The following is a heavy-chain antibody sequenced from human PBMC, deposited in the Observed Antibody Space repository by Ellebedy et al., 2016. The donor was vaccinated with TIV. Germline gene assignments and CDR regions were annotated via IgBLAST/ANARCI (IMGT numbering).Heavy chain of an antibody. CDR2: IIPIFGTA. V-gene: IGHV1-69*13. J-gene: IGHJ3*02. D-gene: IGHD6-19*01. Sequence: SVKVSCXASGGTFSSYAISWVRQAPGQGLEWMGGIIPIFGTANYAQKFQGRVTITADESTSTAYMELSSLRSEDTAVYYCARGDSSGWYTGDAFDIWGQGTMVTVSS. CDR1: GGTFSSYA. CDR3: ARGDSSGWYTGDAFDI.